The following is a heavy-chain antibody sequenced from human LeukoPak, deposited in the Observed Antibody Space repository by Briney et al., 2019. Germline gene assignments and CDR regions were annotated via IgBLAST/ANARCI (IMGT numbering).Heavy chain of an antibody. Sequence: GASVKVSCKAFGYTITGYYIHWVRQAPGQGLEWMGWINPNNGGTNSAQKFQGRVTMTRDTSISTAYMELSRLRYDDTAVYYCASGYRFRNWGQGTLVTVSS. CDR2: INPNNGGT. CDR3: ASGYRFRN. D-gene: IGHD5-18*01. CDR1: GYTITGYY. J-gene: IGHJ4*02. V-gene: IGHV1-2*02.